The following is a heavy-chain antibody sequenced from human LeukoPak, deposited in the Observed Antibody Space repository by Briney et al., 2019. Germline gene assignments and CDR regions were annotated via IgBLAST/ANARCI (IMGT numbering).Heavy chain of an antibody. CDR2: IRYNGNNQ. V-gene: IGHV3-30*02. D-gene: IGHD3-10*01. CDR1: GFTFSAFG. J-gene: IGHJ6*03. Sequence: GGSLRLSCAASGFTFSAFGMHWVRQAPGKGLEWVAFIRYNGNNQYYADSVKGRFTISRDNSKNTLYLQMNSLKGDDTAVYYCAKDSAFYYIDVWGKGTTVIISS. CDR3: AKDSAFYYIDV.